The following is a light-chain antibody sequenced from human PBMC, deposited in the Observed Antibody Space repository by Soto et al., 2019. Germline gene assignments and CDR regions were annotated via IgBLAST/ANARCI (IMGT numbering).Light chain of an antibody. V-gene: IGLV4-69*01. CDR2: LNSDGSH. J-gene: IGLJ2*01. CDR1: SGHSSYA. Sequence: QPVLTQSPSASASLGASVKLTCTLSSGHSSYAIAWHQQQPEKGPRYLMKLNSDGSHSKGDGIPDRFSGSSSGAERYLTLSSLRSEDEADYYCQTWGTGIRVFGGGTKVTVL. CDR3: QTWGTGIRV.